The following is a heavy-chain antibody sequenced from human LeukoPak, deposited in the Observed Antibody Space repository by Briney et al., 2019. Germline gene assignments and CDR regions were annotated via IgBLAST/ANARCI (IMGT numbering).Heavy chain of an antibody. V-gene: IGHV1-2*02. D-gene: IGHD3-22*01. CDR1: GYTFTGYY. J-gene: IGHJ4*02. Sequence: ASVKVSCKASGYTFTGYYMHWVRQAPGQGLEWMGWINPNSGGTNYAQKFQGRVTMTRDTSNSTAYMELSRLRSDDTAAYYCATPDYYDSSGYRLDFDYWGQGTLVTVSS. CDR2: INPNSGGT. CDR3: ATPDYYDSSGYRLDFDY.